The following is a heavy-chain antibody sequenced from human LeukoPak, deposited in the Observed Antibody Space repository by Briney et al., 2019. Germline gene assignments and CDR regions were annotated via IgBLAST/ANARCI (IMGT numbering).Heavy chain of an antibody. V-gene: IGHV4-39*07. CDR1: GGSISSSSYY. J-gene: IGHJ5*02. D-gene: IGHD3-3*01. CDR3: ARVGITIFGVAIPSWFDP. Sequence: SETLSLTCTVSGGSISSSSYYWGWIRQPPGKGLEWIGSIYYSGSTYYNPFLKSRVTISVDTSKNQFSLKLSSVTAADTAVYYCARVGITIFGVAIPSWFDPWGQGTLVTVSS. CDR2: IYYSGST.